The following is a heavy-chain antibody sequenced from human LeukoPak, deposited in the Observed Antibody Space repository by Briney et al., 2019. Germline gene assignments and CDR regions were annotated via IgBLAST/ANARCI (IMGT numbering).Heavy chain of an antibody. CDR2: INHSGST. Sequence: SETLSLTCAVYGDSFSGFYWSWIRQPPGKGLEWIGEINHSGSTNYNPSLKSRVTISADTSKNQFSLRLSSVTAADTAVYYCARGPLGYCSSSSCRGPDYWGQGTLVTVSS. J-gene: IGHJ4*02. D-gene: IGHD2-2*01. V-gene: IGHV4-34*01. CDR1: GDSFSGFY. CDR3: ARGPLGYCSSSSCRGPDY.